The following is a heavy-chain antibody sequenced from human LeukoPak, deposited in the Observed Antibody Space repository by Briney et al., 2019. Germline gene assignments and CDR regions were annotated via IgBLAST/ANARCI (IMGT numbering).Heavy chain of an antibody. D-gene: IGHD5-12*01. CDR1: GFTFSSYA. CDR2: ISGSGGTT. V-gene: IGHV3-23*01. J-gene: IGHJ4*02. CDR3: AINGWGDSGYGNFDY. Sequence: GGSLRLSCAASGFTFSSYAMSWVRQAPGKGLEWVSAISGSGGTTYYADSVKGRFTISRDNSKNTLYLQMNSLRAEDTAFYYCAINGWGDSGYGNFDYWGQGTLVTVSS.